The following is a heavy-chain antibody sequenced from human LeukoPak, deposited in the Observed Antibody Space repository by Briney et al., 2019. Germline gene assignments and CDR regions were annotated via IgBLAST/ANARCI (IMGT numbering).Heavy chain of an antibody. CDR1: GFTFSSYA. J-gene: IGHJ6*02. Sequence: LPGRSLRLSCAASGFTFSSYAMHWVRQAPGKGLEWVSGISGSGGSTYYADSVKGRFTISRDNSKNTLYLQMNSLRAEDTAVYYCAKGAPRPDLYYYGMDVWGQGTTVTVSS. V-gene: IGHV3-23*01. CDR2: ISGSGGST. D-gene: IGHD1-14*01. CDR3: AKGAPRPDLYYYGMDV.